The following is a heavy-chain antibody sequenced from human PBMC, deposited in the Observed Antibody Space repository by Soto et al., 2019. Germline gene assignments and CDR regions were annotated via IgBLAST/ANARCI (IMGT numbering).Heavy chain of an antibody. D-gene: IGHD6-19*01. CDR2: IYYSGST. V-gene: IGHV4-59*01. Sequence: SETLSLTCTVAGGSISSYYWSWIRQPPGKGLEWIGYIYYSGSTNYNPSLKSRVTISVDTSKNQFSLKLSSVTAADTAVYYCARGRMAGCSDVWGQGTTVTVSS. CDR1: GGSISSYY. CDR3: ARGRMAGCSDV. J-gene: IGHJ6*02.